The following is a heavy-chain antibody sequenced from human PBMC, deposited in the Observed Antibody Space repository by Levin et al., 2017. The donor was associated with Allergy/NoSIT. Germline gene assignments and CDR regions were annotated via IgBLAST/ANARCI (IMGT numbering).Heavy chain of an antibody. V-gene: IGHV3-72*01. Sequence: GESLKISCAASGFTFSDHYMDWVRQAPGKGLEWVGRVGSRASSHSTEYAASVKGRFTISRDDSKNSVYLQMNSLKTEDTAVYYCASGDEGKVLDYWGQGTLVTVSS. CDR2: VGSRASSHST. CDR1: GFTFSDHY. CDR3: ASGDEGKVLDY. D-gene: IGHD2-8*01. J-gene: IGHJ4*02.